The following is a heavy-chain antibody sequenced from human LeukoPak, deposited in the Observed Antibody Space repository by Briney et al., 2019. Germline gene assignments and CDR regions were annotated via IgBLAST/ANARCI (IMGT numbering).Heavy chain of an antibody. Sequence: SETLSLTCAVYGGSFSAYYWSWIRQPPGRGLEWIGEINHSGSTNYNPSLKSRVTISVDTSKNQFSLKLSSVTAADTAVYYCARPGYSGFDCNSGWKNWFDPWGQGTLVTVSS. CDR3: ARPGYSGFDCNSGWKNWFDP. CDR1: GGSFSAYY. J-gene: IGHJ5*02. D-gene: IGHD5-12*01. V-gene: IGHV4-34*01. CDR2: INHSGST.